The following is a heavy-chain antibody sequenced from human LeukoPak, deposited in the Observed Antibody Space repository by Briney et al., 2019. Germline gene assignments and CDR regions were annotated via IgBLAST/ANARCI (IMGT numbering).Heavy chain of an antibody. Sequence: PGGSLRLSCKASGFTFSTFWMSWVREAPGEGLEWVANIKYDASEKYYVDSVKGRFIVSRDNTENSLYLQMNSLRDEDTAVYYCARGASVSQWGQGTLVTVSS. CDR1: GFTFSTFW. V-gene: IGHV3-7*01. J-gene: IGHJ4*02. CDR3: ARGASVSQ. D-gene: IGHD6-19*01. CDR2: IKYDASEK.